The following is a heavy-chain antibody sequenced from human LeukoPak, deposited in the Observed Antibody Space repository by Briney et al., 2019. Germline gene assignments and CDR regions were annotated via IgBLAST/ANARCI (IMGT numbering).Heavy chain of an antibody. D-gene: IGHD2-2*01. J-gene: IGHJ4*02. CDR1: GFTFSNYG. V-gene: IGHV3-30*02. CDR3: ARDRKIVVVPAAISYYFDY. CDR2: IRYDGTNK. Sequence: GGSLRLSCAASGFTFSNYGMHWVRQAPGKGLEWVAFIRYDGTNKYYADSVKGRFTISRDNSKNTLYLQMNSLRAEDTAVYYCARDRKIVVVPAAISYYFDYWGQGTLVTVSS.